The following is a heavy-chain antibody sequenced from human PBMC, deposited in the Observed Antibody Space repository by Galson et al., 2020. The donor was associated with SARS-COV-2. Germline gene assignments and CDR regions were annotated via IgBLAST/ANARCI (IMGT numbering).Heavy chain of an antibody. V-gene: IGHV3-13*01. CDR1: GFTFSSYD. D-gene: IGHD2-8*02. Sequence: GGSLRLSCAASGFTFSSYDMHWVRQATGKGLEWVSAIGTAGDTYYPGSVKGRFTISRENAKNSLYLQMNSLRAGDTAVYYCARVLPDYYYYGMDVWGQGTTVTVSS. J-gene: IGHJ6*02. CDR2: IGTAGDT. CDR3: ARVLPDYYYYGMDV.